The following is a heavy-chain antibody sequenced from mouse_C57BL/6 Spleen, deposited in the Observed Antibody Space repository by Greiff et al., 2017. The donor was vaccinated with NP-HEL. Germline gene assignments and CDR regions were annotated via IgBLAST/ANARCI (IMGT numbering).Heavy chain of an antibody. Sequence: QVQLKESGAELVRPGTSVKVSCKASGYAFTNYLIEWVKQRPGQGLEWIGVINPGSGGTNYNEKFKGKAPLTADKSSSTAYMQLSSLTSEDSAVYFCARGGSAWFAYWGQGTLVTVAA. J-gene: IGHJ3*01. D-gene: IGHD1-1*02. CDR1: GYAFTNYL. CDR2: INPGSGGT. V-gene: IGHV1-54*01. CDR3: ARGGSAWFAY.